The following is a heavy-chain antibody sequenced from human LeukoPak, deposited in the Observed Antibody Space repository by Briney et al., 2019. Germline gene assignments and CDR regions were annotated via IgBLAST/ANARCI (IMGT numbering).Heavy chain of an antibody. CDR3: ARDRSTTVTTYYGFDY. Sequence: PGGSLRLSCAASGFTFSSNSMNWVRQAPGKGLEWVSSISSSSSYIYYADSVKGRFTISRDNAKNSLYLQMNSLRAEDTAVYYCARDRSTTVTTYYGFDYWGQGTLVTVSS. CDR2: ISSSSSYI. J-gene: IGHJ4*02. CDR1: GFTFSSNS. D-gene: IGHD4-17*01. V-gene: IGHV3-21*01.